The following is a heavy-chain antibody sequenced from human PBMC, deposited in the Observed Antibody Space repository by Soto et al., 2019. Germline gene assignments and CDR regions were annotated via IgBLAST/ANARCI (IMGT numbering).Heavy chain of an antibody. CDR2: IDPSDSYT. CDR1: GYTFTIYW. D-gene: IGHD4-17*01. J-gene: IGHJ4*02. V-gene: IGHV5-10-1*01. CDR3: ATPPTVTTKGY. Sequence: GGSLKISYKGSGYTFTIYWISLVRQMHGKVLEWMVRIDPSDSYTNYSPSFQGHVTISADKSVGTAYVQWSSLQASDTPLYYWATPPTVTTKGYWRQGTLVTVSS.